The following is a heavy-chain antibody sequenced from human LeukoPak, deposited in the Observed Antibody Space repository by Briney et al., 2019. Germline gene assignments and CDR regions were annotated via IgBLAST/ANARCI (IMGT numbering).Heavy chain of an antibody. CDR1: GFIFSGSA. V-gene: IGHV3-73*01. D-gene: IGHD6-6*01. Sequence: GGSLRLSCAASGFIFSGSAMHWVRQASGKGLEWVGRIRSKANSYATAYAASVKGRFTISRDNSKNTAYLQMNSLKTEDTAVYYCTTSSSPFDYWGQGTLVTVSS. J-gene: IGHJ4*02. CDR3: TTSSSPFDY. CDR2: IRSKANSYAT.